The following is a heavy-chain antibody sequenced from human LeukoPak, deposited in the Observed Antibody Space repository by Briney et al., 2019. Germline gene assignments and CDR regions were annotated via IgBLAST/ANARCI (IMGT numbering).Heavy chain of an antibody. J-gene: IGHJ4*02. CDR2: IHYSGNS. CDR1: GGSFSGYC. D-gene: IGHD5-12*01. CDR3: AIGYSGFESKGYDF. V-gene: IGHV4-34*01. Sequence: SETLSLTCAVSGGSFSGYCWSWIRQPPGKGLEWIGDIHYSGNSNYNPTLKSRVIISVDTSKKQFSLKVTSVTAADTAVYYWAIGYSGFESKGYDFWGQGTLVSVSS.